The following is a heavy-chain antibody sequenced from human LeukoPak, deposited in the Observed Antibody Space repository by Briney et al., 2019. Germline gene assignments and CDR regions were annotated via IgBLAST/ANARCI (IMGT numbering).Heavy chain of an antibody. J-gene: IGHJ4*02. D-gene: IGHD3-22*01. CDR3: APPRDYYDPSGYPKGGD. Sequence: GGSLRLSCAASGFTFSSYWMTWVRQAPGKGLEWVADIKQDGSKKNYVDSVKGRFTIPRDNAKNSLYLQMNSLRAEDTAVYYCAPPRDYYDPSGYPKGGDWGQGPLVPVS. CDR1: GFTFSSYW. CDR2: IKQDGSKK. V-gene: IGHV3-7*03.